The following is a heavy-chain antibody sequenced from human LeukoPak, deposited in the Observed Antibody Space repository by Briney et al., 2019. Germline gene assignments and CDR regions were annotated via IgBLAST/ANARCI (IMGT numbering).Heavy chain of an antibody. CDR1: GFTFSSYG. CDR2: ISHDGTNQ. J-gene: IGHJ4*02. D-gene: IGHD3-10*01. Sequence: GGSLRLSCAASGFTFSSYGMHWVRQAPGKGLEWVAVISHDGTNQYYADSVKGRFTISRDNSENTLYVQMNSLRAEDTAVYYCAKDVDPFGSGSYVEGFDYWGQGTLVTDSS. CDR3: AKDVDPFGSGSYVEGFDY. V-gene: IGHV3-30*18.